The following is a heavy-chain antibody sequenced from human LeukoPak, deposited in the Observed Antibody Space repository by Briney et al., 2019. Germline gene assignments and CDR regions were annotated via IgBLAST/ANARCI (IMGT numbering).Heavy chain of an antibody. CDR1: GYTFTGYY. J-gene: IGHJ6*03. CDR3: ARVAARSYCSSTSCHGYYYYYMDV. Sequence: GASVKVSCKASGYTFTGYYMHWVRQAPGQGLEWMGWINPNSGGTNYAQKFQGRVTMTRDTSISTAYMELSRLRSDDTAVYYRARVAARSYCSSTSCHGYYYYYMDVWGKGTTVTVSS. CDR2: INPNSGGT. V-gene: IGHV1-2*02. D-gene: IGHD2-2*01.